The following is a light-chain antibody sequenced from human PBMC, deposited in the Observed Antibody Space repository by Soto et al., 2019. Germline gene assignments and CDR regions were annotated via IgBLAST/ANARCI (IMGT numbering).Light chain of an antibody. V-gene: IGKV3-20*01. CDR1: QSVSSGY. J-gene: IGKJ4*01. Sequence: EIVLTQSPGTLSLSPGERATLSCRASQSVSSGYLAWYQQKPGQAPRLLIYGASSRATGIPDRFSGSGSWTDFTLTISGLEPEDFAVYYCQQYVTSPLTFGGGTKVEIK. CDR3: QQYVTSPLT. CDR2: GAS.